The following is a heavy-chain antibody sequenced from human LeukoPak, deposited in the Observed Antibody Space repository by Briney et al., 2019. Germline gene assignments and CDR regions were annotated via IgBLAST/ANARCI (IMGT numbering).Heavy chain of an antibody. CDR3: TRMTTGHDY. CDR2: INHSGYT. D-gene: IGHD4-17*01. J-gene: IGHJ4*02. V-gene: IGHV4-34*01. Sequence: PSETLFLTCAVSGVSFNDYYWSWVRQTPGKGLEWIGEINHSGYTNDSPSLKSRVTISIDTSRKQFSLNLRSVTVADTGIYYCTRMTTGHDYWGQGTLVTVSS. CDR1: GVSFNDYY.